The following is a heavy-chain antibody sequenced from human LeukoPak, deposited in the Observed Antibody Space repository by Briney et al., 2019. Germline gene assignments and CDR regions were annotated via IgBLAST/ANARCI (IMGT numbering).Heavy chain of an antibody. CDR3: ARFYGDERYFKLFDP. CDR2: IYYSGST. D-gene: IGHD3-9*01. Sequence: SETLSLTCTVSGGSISSYYWSWIRQPPGKGLEWIGYIYYSGSTNYNPSLKSRVTISVDTSKNQFSLKLSSVTAADTAVYYCARFYGDERYFKLFDPWGQGTLVTVSS. CDR1: GGSISSYY. J-gene: IGHJ5*02. V-gene: IGHV4-59*01.